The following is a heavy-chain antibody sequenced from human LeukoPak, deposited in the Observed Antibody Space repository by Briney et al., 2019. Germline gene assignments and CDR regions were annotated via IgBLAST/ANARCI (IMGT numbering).Heavy chain of an antibody. J-gene: IGHJ4*02. Sequence: GGPLRLSCAVSGLNNFRSYWMTWVRQAPGRGLEWVANIKEDESESYYVDSVKVRFTLSRDNAKKSLYLQMDDLRAEDTAVYYCVRGRYTWSYWGRGTVVTVCS. CDR1: GLNNFRSYW. CDR3: VRGRYTWSY. CDR2: IKEDESES. D-gene: IGHD3-3*01. V-gene: IGHV3-7*05.